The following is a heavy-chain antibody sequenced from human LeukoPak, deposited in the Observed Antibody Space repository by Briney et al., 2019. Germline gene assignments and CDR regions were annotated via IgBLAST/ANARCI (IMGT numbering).Heavy chain of an antibody. CDR1: GYTLIELS. V-gene: IGHV1-24*01. D-gene: IGHD6-6*01. J-gene: IGHJ5*02. CDR2: FDPEDGKT. CDR3: AKDPDWGVGISARPGGWFDP. Sequence: GASVKVSCKVSGYTLIELSMHWVRQAPGKGLEWMGGFDPEDGKTIYAQKFQGRVTMTEDTSTDTAYMELRSLRSDDTAIYYCAKDPDWGVGISARPGGWFDPWGQGTLVTVSS.